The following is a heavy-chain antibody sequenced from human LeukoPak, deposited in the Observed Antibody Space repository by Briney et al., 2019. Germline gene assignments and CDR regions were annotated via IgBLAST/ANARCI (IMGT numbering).Heavy chain of an antibody. D-gene: IGHD6-13*01. CDR3: AREGPNLYSSSWAPIPHYYDYGMDV. Sequence: SEPLSLTCTVSGDSIRSYYWIWLRQPAGKALEWIGHNYTSGSTNYNPSLKSRVTMSVDTSKNQFSLKLRSVTAADTAVYYCAREGPNLYSSSWAPIPHYYDYGMDVWGQGTTVTVSS. V-gene: IGHV4-4*07. CDR2: NYTSGST. J-gene: IGHJ6*02. CDR1: GDSIRSYY.